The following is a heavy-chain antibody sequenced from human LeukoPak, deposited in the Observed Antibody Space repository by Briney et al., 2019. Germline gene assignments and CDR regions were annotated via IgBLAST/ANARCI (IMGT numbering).Heavy chain of an antibody. Sequence: ASVKVSCKASGYTFTSYDINWVRQATGQGLEWMGWMNPNSGNTGYAQKFQGRVTMTRNTSISTAYLQWSSLKASDTAMYYCARRSYSGYEGDYFDYWGQGTLVTVSS. V-gene: IGHV1-8*01. CDR1: GYTFTSYD. CDR3: ARRSYSGYEGDYFDY. J-gene: IGHJ4*02. CDR2: MNPNSGNT. D-gene: IGHD5-12*01.